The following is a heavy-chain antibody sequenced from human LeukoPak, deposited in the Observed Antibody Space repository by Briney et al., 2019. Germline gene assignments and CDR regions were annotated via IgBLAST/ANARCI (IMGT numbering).Heavy chain of an antibody. D-gene: IGHD3-22*01. CDR1: GFPFSNYA. Sequence: PGGSLRLSCAASGFPFSNYAMNWVRQAPGKGLEWVSSISSSSSYIYYADSVKGRFTISRDNAKNSLYLQMNSLRAEDTAIYYCARVDNYYDTSGYYDYWGQGTLVTVSS. J-gene: IGHJ4*02. CDR3: ARVDNYYDTSGYYDY. CDR2: ISSSSSYI. V-gene: IGHV3-21*01.